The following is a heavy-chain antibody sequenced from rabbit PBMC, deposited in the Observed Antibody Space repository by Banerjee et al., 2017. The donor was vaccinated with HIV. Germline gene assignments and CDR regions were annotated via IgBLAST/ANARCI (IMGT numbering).Heavy chain of an antibody. Sequence: QEQLVESGGDLVKPEGSLTLTCTASGFSFSSSYWISWVRQAPGKGLEWIGCIGTGSGSTGYASWAKGRFTISKTSSTTVTLQMTSLTAADTATYFCARPHITYYYFNLWGQGTLVTVS. D-gene: IGHD1-1*01. V-gene: IGHV1S45*01. J-gene: IGHJ4*01. CDR2: IGTGSGST. CDR1: GFSFSSSYW. CDR3: ARPHITYYYFNL.